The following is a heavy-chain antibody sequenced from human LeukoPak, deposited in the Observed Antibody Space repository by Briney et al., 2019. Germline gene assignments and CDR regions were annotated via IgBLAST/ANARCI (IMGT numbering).Heavy chain of an antibody. CDR3: ARSGLTGTTGDFDY. CDR2: INWNGGST. Sequence: TGGSLRLSCAASGFTFDDYGMSWVRQAPGKGLEWVSGINWNGGSTGYADSVKGRFTISRDNAKNSLYLQMNSLRAEDTALYYCARSGLTGTTGDFDYWGQGTLVTVSS. CDR1: GFTFDDYG. J-gene: IGHJ4*02. V-gene: IGHV3-20*04. D-gene: IGHD1-7*01.